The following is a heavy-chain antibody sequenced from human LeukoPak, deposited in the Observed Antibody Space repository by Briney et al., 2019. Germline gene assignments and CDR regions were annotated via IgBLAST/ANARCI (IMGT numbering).Heavy chain of an antibody. Sequence: GGSLRLSCAASGFTFSTYAMNWVRQAPGKGLAWVSAISGSGGSTYYADSVKGRFTISRDSSKNTLYLQMNSLRAEDTAVYYCAKARVGYSYGYVGTCDIWGQGTMVTVSS. CDR2: ISGSGGST. CDR3: AKARVGYSYGYVGTCDI. CDR1: GFTFSTYA. J-gene: IGHJ3*02. D-gene: IGHD5-18*01. V-gene: IGHV3-23*01.